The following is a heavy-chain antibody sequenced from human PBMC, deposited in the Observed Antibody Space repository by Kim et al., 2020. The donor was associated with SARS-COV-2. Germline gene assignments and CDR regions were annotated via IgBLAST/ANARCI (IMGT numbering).Heavy chain of an antibody. V-gene: IGHV3-7*04. CDR2: IKQDGSEK. CDR3: ARGYSSSWTGYYYYGMDV. J-gene: IGHJ6*02. CDR1: GFTFSSYW. Sequence: GGSLRLSCAASGFTFSSYWMSWVRQAPGKGLEWVANIKQDGSEKYYVDSVKGRFTISRDNAKNSLYLQMNSLRAEDTAVYYCARGYSSSWTGYYYYGMDVWGQGTTVTVSS. D-gene: IGHD6-13*01.